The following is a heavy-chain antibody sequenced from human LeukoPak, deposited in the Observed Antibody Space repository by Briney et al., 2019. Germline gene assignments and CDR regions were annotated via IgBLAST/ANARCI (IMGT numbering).Heavy chain of an antibody. CDR1: GGSISSYY. V-gene: IGHV4-59*01. CDR2: IYYSGST. J-gene: IGHJ4*02. CDR3: ARIGNGYFDY. D-gene: IGHD4-23*01. Sequence: PSETLSLTCTVSGGSISSYYWSWIRQPPGKGLEWIGYIYYSGSTNYNPSLKSRVTISVDTSKNQFSLKLSSVTAADTAVHYCARIGNGYFDYWGQGTLVTVSS.